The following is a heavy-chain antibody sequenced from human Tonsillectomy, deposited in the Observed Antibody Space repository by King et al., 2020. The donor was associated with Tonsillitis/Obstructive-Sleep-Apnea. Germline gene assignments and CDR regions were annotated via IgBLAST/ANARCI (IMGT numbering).Heavy chain of an antibody. D-gene: IGHD2-2*01. V-gene: IGHV1-69*01. CDR3: ARGDGYCSSTSCLNWFDP. J-gene: IGHJ5*02. CDR2: IIPIFGTS. Sequence: QLVQSGAEVKKPGSSVKASCKASGGTFSSYAISWVRQAPGQGLEWMGEIIPIFGTSNYAQKFQVRVTITADESTSTAYMELSRLRSEDTAVYYCARGDGYCSSTSCLNWFDPWGQGALVTVSS. CDR1: GGTFSSYA.